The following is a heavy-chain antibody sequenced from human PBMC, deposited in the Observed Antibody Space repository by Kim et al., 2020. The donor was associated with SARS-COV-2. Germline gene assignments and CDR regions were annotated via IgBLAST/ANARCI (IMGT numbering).Heavy chain of an antibody. V-gene: IGHV4-31*03. CDR1: GGSISSAAYY. J-gene: IGHJ5*02. CDR2: IYYSGST. D-gene: IGHD3-10*01. Sequence: SETLSRTCTVSGGSISSAAYYWTWFRQHPGKGLEWIGYIYYSGSTYYNPSLKSRITISVDTSKNQFSLRLSSVTAADTAVYYCASCGSGSRMFDPWGQGTLVTVSS. CDR3: ASCGSGSRMFDP.